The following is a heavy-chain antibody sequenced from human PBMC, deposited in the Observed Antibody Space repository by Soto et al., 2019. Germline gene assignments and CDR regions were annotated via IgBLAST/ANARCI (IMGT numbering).Heavy chain of an antibody. J-gene: IGHJ6*02. CDR2: IYYSGST. V-gene: IGHV4-30-4*01. Sequence: SETLSHTCTVSDGSIRSGDYYCRWIRQPPGKGLEWIGYIYYSGSTYYNPSLKSRVTISVDTSKNQFSLKLSSVTAADTAVYYCARDLRGAYEGYYGMDVWGQGTTLTVSS. CDR3: ARDLRGAYEGYYGMDV. CDR1: DGSIRSGDYY. D-gene: IGHD3-10*01.